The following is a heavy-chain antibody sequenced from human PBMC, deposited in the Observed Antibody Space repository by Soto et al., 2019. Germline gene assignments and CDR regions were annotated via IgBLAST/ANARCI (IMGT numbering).Heavy chain of an antibody. J-gene: IGHJ5*02. Sequence: QVQLQESGPGLVKPSETLSLTCTVSAASSSSFYWSWIRQPPGKGLEWIGYMNNIGRTNYNPSLKRRVTISVDTSKNQFSLNLNSVIAADTAVYYCARAFCRDAVRCIWFDPWGQGTLVTVSS. CDR2: MNNIGRT. V-gene: IGHV4-59*01. CDR1: AASSSSFY. CDR3: ARAFCRDAVRCIWFDP. D-gene: IGHD2-8*01.